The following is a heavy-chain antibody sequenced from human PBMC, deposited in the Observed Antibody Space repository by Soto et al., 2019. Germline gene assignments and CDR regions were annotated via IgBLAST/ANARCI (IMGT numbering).Heavy chain of an antibody. D-gene: IGHD6-13*01. CDR3: ARHRTGYSSSWLDY. CDR2: SYFTGNT. Sequence: QLQLQESGPGLVKPSETLSLTCTVSGGSISSGTYSWGWIRQPPGKGLEWIGNSYFTGNTHYNPSLNSRVTMSVDTYKSQFSLSLSSVTAADTAVYYCARHRTGYSSSWLDYWGQGTLVTVSS. J-gene: IGHJ4*02. V-gene: IGHV4-39*01. CDR1: GGSISSGTYS.